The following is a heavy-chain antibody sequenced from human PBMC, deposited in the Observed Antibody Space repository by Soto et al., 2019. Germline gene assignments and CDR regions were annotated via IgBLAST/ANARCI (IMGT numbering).Heavy chain of an antibody. D-gene: IGHD3-10*01. J-gene: IGHJ6*02. V-gene: IGHV4-4*07. Sequence: SETLSLTCTVSGGSISYYYWSWIRQPAGKGLEWIGRIYTSGRTNYSPSLKSRVTMSVDTSKNQFSLKLSSVTAADTAVYYCARDWLRGYYYYGMDVWGQGTTVTVSS. CDR2: IYTSGRT. CDR1: GGSISYYY. CDR3: ARDWLRGYYYYGMDV.